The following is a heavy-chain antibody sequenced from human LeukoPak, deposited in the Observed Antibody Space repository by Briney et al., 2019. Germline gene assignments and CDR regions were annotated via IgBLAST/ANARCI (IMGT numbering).Heavy chain of an antibody. J-gene: IGHJ4*02. CDR3: ARDLMVGSPFDS. Sequence: GGSLRLSCAASTFTYSDYWMRWVRQAPGKGLVWVSRINSDGSGTRYADSVKGRFTISRDNAKNTLYLQMNSLTAEDTAVYYCARDLMVGSPFDSWGQGSLVTVSS. CDR1: TFTYSDYW. V-gene: IGHV3-74*01. D-gene: IGHD2-8*01. CDR2: INSDGSGT.